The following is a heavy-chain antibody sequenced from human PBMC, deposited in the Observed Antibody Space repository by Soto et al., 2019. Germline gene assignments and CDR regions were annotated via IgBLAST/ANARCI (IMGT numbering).Heavy chain of an antibody. CDR1: GGSISSSSYY. CDR2: IYYSGST. D-gene: IGHD2-15*01. CDR3: ATSVVAATLLDN. Sequence: SETLSLTCTVSGGSISSSSYYWAWIRQPPGKGLEWLGLIYYSGSTYYNPSLKSRVTISVDTSKKHFSLKVSSVTAADTAVYFCATSVVAATLLDNWSQGTLVTVSS. V-gene: IGHV4-39*02. J-gene: IGHJ4*02.